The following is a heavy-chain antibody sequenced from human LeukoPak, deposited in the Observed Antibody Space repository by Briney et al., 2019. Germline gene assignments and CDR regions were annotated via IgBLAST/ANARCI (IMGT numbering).Heavy chain of an antibody. Sequence: AASVKVSCKASGGTFSSYAISWVRQAPGQGLEWMGRIIPIFGTANYAQKFQGRVTITTDESTSTAYMELSSLRSEDTAVYYCARVWRSRPEDWGQGTLVTVSS. CDR2: IIPIFGTA. CDR3: ARVWRSRPED. D-gene: IGHD6-19*01. V-gene: IGHV1-69*05. CDR1: GGTFSSYA. J-gene: IGHJ4*02.